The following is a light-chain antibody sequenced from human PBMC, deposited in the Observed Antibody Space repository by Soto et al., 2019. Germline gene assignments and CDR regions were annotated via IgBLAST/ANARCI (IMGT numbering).Light chain of an antibody. CDR3: LQDYNYPYT. J-gene: IGKJ2*01. CDR1: QSISGW. Sequence: IQMTQSPSTLSASVGDRVTITCRASQSISGWLAWYQQKPGKAPKLLIYAASNLQSGVPSRFSGSGSGTDFTLTISSLQPEDFATYYCLQDYNYPYTFGQGTKVDI. V-gene: IGKV1-6*01. CDR2: AAS.